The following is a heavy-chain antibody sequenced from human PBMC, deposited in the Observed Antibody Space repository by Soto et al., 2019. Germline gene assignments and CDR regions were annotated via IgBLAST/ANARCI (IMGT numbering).Heavy chain of an antibody. V-gene: IGHV3-33*01. CDR1: GFTFSSYG. CDR3: ARSLYCSGGSCYPKDYYYYGMDV. CDR2: IWYDGSNK. Sequence: GGSLRLSCAASGFTFSSYGMHWVRQAPGKGLEWVAVIWYDGSNKYYADSVKGRFTISRDNSKNTLYLQMNSLRAEDTAVYYCARSLYCSGGSCYPKDYYYYGMDVWGQGTTVTVSS. J-gene: IGHJ6*02. D-gene: IGHD2-15*01.